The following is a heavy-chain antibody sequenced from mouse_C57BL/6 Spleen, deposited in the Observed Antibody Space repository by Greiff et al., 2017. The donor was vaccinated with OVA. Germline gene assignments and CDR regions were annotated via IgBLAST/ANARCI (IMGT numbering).Heavy chain of an antibody. CDR1: GYTFTDYE. Sequence: VQLQQSGAELVRPGASVTLSCKASGYTFTDYEMRWVKQTPGHGLEWIGAIDPETGGTAYNQKFKGKAILTADKSSSTAYMELRSLTSEDSDVYYCTRSSSYYYCSSYDAMDYWGQGTSVTVSS. CDR2: IDPETGGT. V-gene: IGHV1-15*01. D-gene: IGHD1-1*01. CDR3: TRSSSYYYCSSYDAMDY. J-gene: IGHJ4*01.